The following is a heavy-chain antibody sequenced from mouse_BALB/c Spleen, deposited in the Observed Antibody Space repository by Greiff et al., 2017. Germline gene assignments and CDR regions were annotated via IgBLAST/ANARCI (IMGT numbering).Heavy chain of an antibody. CDR3: NARGSYYYGSSPLDY. D-gene: IGHD1-1*01. J-gene: IGHJ2*01. CDR2: IDPENGDT. V-gene: IGHV14-4*02. Sequence: EVQLQQSGAELVRSGASVKLSCTASGFNIKDYYMHWVKQRPEQGLEWIGWIDPENGDTEYAPKFQGKATMTADTSSNTAYLQLSSLTSEDTAVYYCNARGSYYYGSSPLDYWGQGTTLTVSS. CDR1: GFNIKDYY.